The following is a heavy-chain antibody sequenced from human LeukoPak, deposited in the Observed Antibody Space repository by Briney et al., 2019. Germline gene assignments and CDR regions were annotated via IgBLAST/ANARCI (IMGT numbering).Heavy chain of an antibody. CDR2: ISGGGSTI. CDR3: ARARGGYDFSLGY. Sequence: GGSLRLSCAASGFTFSDYYMSWIRQAPGKGLEWISYISGGGSTIYYADSVKGRFTISRDNAKNSLYLQMNSLRAEDTAVYYCARARGGYDFSLGYWGHGTLVTVSS. V-gene: IGHV3-11*04. D-gene: IGHD5-12*01. CDR1: GFTFSDYY. J-gene: IGHJ4*01.